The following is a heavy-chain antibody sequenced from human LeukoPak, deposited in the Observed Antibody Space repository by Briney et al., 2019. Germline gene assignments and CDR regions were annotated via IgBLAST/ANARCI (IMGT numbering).Heavy chain of an antibody. J-gene: IGHJ3*02. CDR3: ARSGIRRGFDI. Sequence: PGGSLRLSCAASAFSMNDFWMHWVRQGPGKGLEWVSRINKDATITTYADSVKGRFTVSRDNVKNMVYLDMNGLRGDDTAVYYCARSGIRRGFDIWGRGATVTVSS. V-gene: IGHV3-74*01. CDR2: INKDATIT. D-gene: IGHD2/OR15-2a*01. CDR1: AFSMNDFW.